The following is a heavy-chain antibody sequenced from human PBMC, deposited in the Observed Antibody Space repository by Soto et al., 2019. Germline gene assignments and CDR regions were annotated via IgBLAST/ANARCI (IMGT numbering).Heavy chain of an antibody. J-gene: IGHJ3*02. CDR1: GFTFSNYG. CDR2: ISNDGSNK. V-gene: IGHV3-30*03. CDR3: AERRASESGIPGDVDM. D-gene: IGHD2-21*02. Sequence: QVQLAESGGGVVQPGRSLRLSCEVSGFTFSNYGMHWVRQAPGKGLEWVAVISNDGSNKYYGDAVKGRFTISRDNSKNTLSLKMNSVRPEDTAVYFWAERRASESGIPGDVDMWGQGTRVTASS.